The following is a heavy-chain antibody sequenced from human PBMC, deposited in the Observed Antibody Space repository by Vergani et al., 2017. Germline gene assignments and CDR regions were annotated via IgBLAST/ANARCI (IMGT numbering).Heavy chain of an antibody. V-gene: IGHV4-34*01. J-gene: IGHJ4*02. CDR1: GGSFSGYY. Sequence: QVQLQQWGAGLLKPSETLSLTCAVYGGSFSGYYWSWIRQPPGKGLEWIGEINHSGSTNYNPSLKSRVTISVDTSKNQFSLKLSSVTAADTAVYYCARVDIYCSGGSCYSIYFDYWGQGTLVTVSS. CDR3: ARVDIYCSGGSCYSIYFDY. D-gene: IGHD2-15*01. CDR2: INHSGST.